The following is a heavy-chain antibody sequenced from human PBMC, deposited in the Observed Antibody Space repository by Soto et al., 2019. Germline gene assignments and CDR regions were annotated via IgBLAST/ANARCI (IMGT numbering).Heavy chain of an antibody. CDR3: ARDLSGYGPFEY. D-gene: IGHD5-12*01. J-gene: IGHJ4*02. Sequence: QVHLVQSGGELRNPGASVKVSCKTSGYTFTNYGLAWVRQAPGQGLEWMGWIRTYTGAANYAQKFQGRVTIAADTPTETAYMELRGLRFDDTAVYFCARDLSGYGPFEYWGQGTLVTVSS. CDR2: IRTYTGAA. V-gene: IGHV1-18*01. CDR1: GYTFTNYG.